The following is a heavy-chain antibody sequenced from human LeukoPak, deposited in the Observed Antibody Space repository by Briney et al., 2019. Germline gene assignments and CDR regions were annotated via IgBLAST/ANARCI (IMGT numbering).Heavy chain of an antibody. CDR3: VKDGSGSYYTYYFDY. D-gene: IGHD3-10*01. V-gene: IGHV3-64D*06. CDR1: GFTFSSYA. J-gene: IGHJ4*02. CDR2: ISSNGGST. Sequence: SGGSLRLSCAASGFTFSSYAMSWVRQAPGKGLEWVSAISSNGGSTYYADSVKGRFTISRDNSKNTLYLQMSSLRAEDTAVYYCVKDGSGSYYTYYFDYWGQGTLVTVSS.